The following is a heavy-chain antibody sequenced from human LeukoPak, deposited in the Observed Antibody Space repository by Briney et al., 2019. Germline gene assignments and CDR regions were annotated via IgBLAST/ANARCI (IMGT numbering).Heavy chain of an antibody. D-gene: IGHD3-3*01. CDR1: GFTVSSNY. CDR2: ISGSGGST. V-gene: IGHV3-23*01. CDR3: AKGVTVLRFLEWLPRGDWFDP. Sequence: GGSLRLSCAASGFTVSSNYMSWVRQAPGKGLEWVSAISGSGGSTYYADSVKGRFTISRDNSKNTLYLQMNSLRAEDTAVYYCAKGVTVLRFLEWLPRGDWFDPWGQGTLVIVSS. J-gene: IGHJ5*02.